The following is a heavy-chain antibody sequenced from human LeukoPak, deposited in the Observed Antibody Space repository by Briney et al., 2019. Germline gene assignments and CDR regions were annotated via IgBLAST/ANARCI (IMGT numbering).Heavy chain of an antibody. D-gene: IGHD4-17*01. Sequence: GGSLRLSCAASGFTFSKYAMSWVRQVPGKGLEWVSSIGDSGSSTYYADSVKGRFIISRDNSKNTLYLQMSSLRVEDTAIYYCARRPYAGAFDIWGQGTMVTVSS. CDR3: ARRPYAGAFDI. V-gene: IGHV3-23*01. CDR2: IGDSGSST. J-gene: IGHJ3*02. CDR1: GFTFSKYA.